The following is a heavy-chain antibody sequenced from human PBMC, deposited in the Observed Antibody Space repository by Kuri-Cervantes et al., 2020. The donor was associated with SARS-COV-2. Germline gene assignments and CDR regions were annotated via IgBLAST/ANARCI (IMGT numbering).Heavy chain of an antibody. V-gene: IGHV4-39*01. CDR1: GGSISSSSYY. CDR3: ARLLVPYYYDSSGYYFDY. J-gene: IGHJ4*02. Sequence: SETLSLTCTVSGGSISSSSYYWGWLRQPPGKGREWNGSFYYSGSTYYNPSLKSRATISVDTSKNQFSLKLSSVTAADTAVYYCARLLVPYYYDSSGYYFDYWGQGTLVTVYS. CDR2: FYYSGST. D-gene: IGHD3-22*01.